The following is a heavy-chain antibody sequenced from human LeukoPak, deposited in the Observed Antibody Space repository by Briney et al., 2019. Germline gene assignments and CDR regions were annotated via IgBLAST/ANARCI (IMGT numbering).Heavy chain of an antibody. CDR1: GYTFTGYY. D-gene: IGHD6-13*01. CDR2: INPNSGGT. J-gene: IGHJ6*02. Sequence: ASVKVSCKASGYTFTGYYMHWVRQAPGQGLEWMGWINPNSGGTNYAQKFQGRVTMTRDTSISTAYMELSRLRSDDTAVYYCASYGSSWKDYYYYGMDVWGQGTTVTVSS. V-gene: IGHV1-2*02. CDR3: ASYGSSWKDYYYYGMDV.